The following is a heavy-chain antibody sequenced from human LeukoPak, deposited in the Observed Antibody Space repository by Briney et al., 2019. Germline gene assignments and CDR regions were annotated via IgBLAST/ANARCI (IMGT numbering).Heavy chain of an antibody. CDR3: AREDSSETTALDY. CDR2: IWYEGSNK. D-gene: IGHD4-11*01. J-gene: IGHJ4*02. V-gene: IGHV3-33*01. CDR1: GFTFSSYG. Sequence: GGSLRLSCAASGFTFSSYGMHWVRQAPGKWLEWVAVIWYEGSNKYYADSVNGRFTISRDNSKNTLYLQMNSLRAEDTAVYYCAREDSSETTALDYWGQGTLVTVSS.